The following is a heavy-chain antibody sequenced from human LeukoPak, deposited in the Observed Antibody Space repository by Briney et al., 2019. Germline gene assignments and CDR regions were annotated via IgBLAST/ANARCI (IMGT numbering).Heavy chain of an antibody. J-gene: IGHJ6*03. V-gene: IGHV1-2*02. CDR3: ARDGAIVATISYYYMDV. D-gene: IGHD5-12*01. CDR2: INPNSGGT. CDR1: GYTFTGYY. Sequence: ASVKVSCKASGYTFTGYYMHWVRQAPGQGLEWMGWINPNSGGTNYAQKFQGRVTMTRDTSISTAYMELSSLRSDDTAVYYCARDGAIVATISYYYMDVWGKGTTVTISS.